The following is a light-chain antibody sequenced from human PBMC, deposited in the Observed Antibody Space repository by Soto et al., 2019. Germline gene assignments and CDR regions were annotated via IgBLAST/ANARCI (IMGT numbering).Light chain of an antibody. Sequence: IQMTQSPSTVSASVGDRVTITCRARQAVNSWVAWYQHKSGKAPKLLIYRAATLENGVPSRFSGSGSETEFTLTISRLQPDDSGTYYCQQYYAYSYTFGQGTKVEIK. V-gene: IGKV1-5*03. CDR2: RAA. CDR1: QAVNSW. CDR3: QQYYAYSYT. J-gene: IGKJ2*01.